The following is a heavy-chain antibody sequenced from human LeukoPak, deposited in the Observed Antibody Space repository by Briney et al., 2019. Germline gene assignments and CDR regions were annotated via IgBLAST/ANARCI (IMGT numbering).Heavy chain of an antibody. CDR3: ARVQSLVAYSSTWFDY. J-gene: IGHJ4*02. V-gene: IGHV1-18*01. Sequence: ASSVPVSCKASGYTFTNYGISWVRQAPGQGLEWMGWISAYNGKTDYAQNLQGRVTMTTDTLTSTAYMELRSLRSDDTAVYYCARVQSLVAYSSTWFDYWGQGTPVTVPP. D-gene: IGHD6-13*01. CDR1: GYTFTNYG. CDR2: ISAYNGKT.